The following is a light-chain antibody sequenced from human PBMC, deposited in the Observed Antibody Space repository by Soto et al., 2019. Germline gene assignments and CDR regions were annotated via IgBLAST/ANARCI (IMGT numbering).Light chain of an antibody. CDR1: NSDVGGYSY. Sequence: QSALTQPAAMSGSPGQSITISCTGTNSDVGGYSYVSWYQQHPVKAPKLMIYEVTNRPSGVSNRFSGSKSGNTASLTISGRQAEDEADYHCSSYSSTSTVVFGGGTKLTVL. V-gene: IGLV2-14*01. CDR2: EVT. J-gene: IGLJ2*01. CDR3: SSYSSTSTVV.